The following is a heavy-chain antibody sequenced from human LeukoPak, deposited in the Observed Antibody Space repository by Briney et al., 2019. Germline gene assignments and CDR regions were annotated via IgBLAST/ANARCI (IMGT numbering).Heavy chain of an antibody. CDR1: GFTFSSYG. J-gene: IGHJ4*02. V-gene: IGHV3-30*18. D-gene: IGHD6-19*01. CDR2: ISYDGSNK. CDR3: AEDRVAGRGDY. Sequence: PGRSLRLSCAASGFTFSSYGMHWVRQAPGKGLEWVAVISYDGSNKYYADSVKGRFTISRDNSKNTLYLQMNSLRAEDAAVYYCAEDRVAGRGDYWGQGTLVTVSS.